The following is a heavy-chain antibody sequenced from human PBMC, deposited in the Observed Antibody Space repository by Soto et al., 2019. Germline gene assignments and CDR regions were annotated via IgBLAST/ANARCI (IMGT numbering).Heavy chain of an antibody. J-gene: IGHJ6*03. CDR2: IYSGGST. D-gene: IGHD5-12*01. Sequence: GESLKISCAASGFTVSSNYMSWVRQAPGKGLEWVSVIYSGGSTYYADSVKGRFTISRDNSKNTLYLQMNSLRAEDTAVYYCAREKNADSGYAWEAYYYYYYYMDVWGKGTTVTVSS. CDR1: GFTVSSNY. CDR3: AREKNADSGYAWEAYYYYYYYMDV. V-gene: IGHV3-66*01.